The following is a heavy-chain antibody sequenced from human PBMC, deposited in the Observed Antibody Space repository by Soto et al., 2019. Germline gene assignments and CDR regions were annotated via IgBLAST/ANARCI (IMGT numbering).Heavy chain of an antibody. J-gene: IGHJ5*02. CDR1: GFTFSSYE. CDR2: ISSSGSTI. V-gene: IGHV3-48*03. D-gene: IGHD2-15*01. CDR3: ARDRSGGSGGNWFDP. Sequence: PGGSLRLSCAASGFTFSSYEMNWVRQAPGKGLEWVSYISSSGSTIYYADSVKGRFTISRDNAKNSLYLQMNSLRAEDTAVYYCARDRSGGSGGNWFDPWGQGTLVTVSS.